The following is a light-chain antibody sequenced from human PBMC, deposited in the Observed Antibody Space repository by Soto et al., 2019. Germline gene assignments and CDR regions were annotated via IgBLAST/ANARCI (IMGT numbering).Light chain of an antibody. CDR1: QSVSSY. CDR3: QQRSDWGFT. Sequence: EILLTQSPATLSLSPGERATLSCRASQSVSSYLAWYQQKPGQAPRLLIYEASNRATGIPARFSGSGSGTDFTLTISSLEPEDFAVYYCQQRSDWGFTFGPGTKVDIK. J-gene: IGKJ3*01. CDR2: EAS. V-gene: IGKV3-11*01.